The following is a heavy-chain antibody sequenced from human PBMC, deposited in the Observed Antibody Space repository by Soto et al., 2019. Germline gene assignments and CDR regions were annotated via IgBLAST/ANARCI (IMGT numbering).Heavy chain of an antibody. V-gene: IGHV3-33*01. J-gene: IGHJ4*02. D-gene: IGHD6-6*01. CDR2: IWYDGSDK. CDR1: GFTFRNHG. Sequence: QVQLVVSGGGVVQPGRSLRLSCEASGFTFRNHGMHWVRQAPGKGLEWVAVIWYDGSDKYYADSVKGRFTISRDNSKNTLYLQMNSLRAEDTAVYYCARDIASRRFAYLGQGMLVTVSS. CDR3: ARDIASRRFAY.